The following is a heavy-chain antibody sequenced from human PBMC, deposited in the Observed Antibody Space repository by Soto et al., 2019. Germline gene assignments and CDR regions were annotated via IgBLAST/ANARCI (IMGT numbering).Heavy chain of an antibody. CDR2: ISWNSAAI. J-gene: IGHJ4*02. D-gene: IGHD3-22*01. Sequence: SLRLSCAASGSTFDDYAMHCLRQPPVKGLEWVSGISWNSAAIGYADSVRGRFSISRDNAKNSLYLQMNSLRAEDTALYYCAKGPYDSSGYYNFDYWGQGTLVTVSS. CDR1: GSTFDDYA. V-gene: IGHV3-9*01. CDR3: AKGPYDSSGYYNFDY.